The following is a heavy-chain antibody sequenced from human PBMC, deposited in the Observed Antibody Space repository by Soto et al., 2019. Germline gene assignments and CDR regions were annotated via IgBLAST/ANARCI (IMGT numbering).Heavy chain of an antibody. V-gene: IGHV1-69*12. D-gene: IGHD3-16*01. J-gene: IGHJ6*02. CDR2: IIPIFGTA. CDR3: AAPFHGGPYYYCYGMDV. Sequence: QVQLVQSGAEVEKPGSSVKVSCKASGGTFSSYAISWVRQAPGQGLEWMGGIIPIFGTADYAQKFQGRVTILADESTSTAYMELSSLRSEDTAVYYCAAPFHGGPYYYCYGMDVWGQGTTVTVSS. CDR1: GGTFSSYA.